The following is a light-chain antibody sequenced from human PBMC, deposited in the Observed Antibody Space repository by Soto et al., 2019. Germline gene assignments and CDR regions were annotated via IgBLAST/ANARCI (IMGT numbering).Light chain of an antibody. CDR1: QGIRND. CDR2: AAS. J-gene: IGKJ1*01. Sequence: DIQMTQSPSSLSASVGDRVTITFRASQGIRNDLGWYQQKPGKAPKRLIYAASSLQSGVPSRFSGSGSGTDFTLTINRLEPADFAVYYCQYYGSSSTFGQGTKVDIK. V-gene: IGKV1-17*01. CDR3: QYYGSSST.